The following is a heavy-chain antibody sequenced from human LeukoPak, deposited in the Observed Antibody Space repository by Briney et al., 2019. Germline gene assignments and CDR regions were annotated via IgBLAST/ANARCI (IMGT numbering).Heavy chain of an antibody. CDR1: GGSFSGYY. CDR3: ARDDLQLVRRLGRNTEYYYYYYMDV. V-gene: IGHV4-34*01. D-gene: IGHD6-13*01. Sequence: SETLSLTCAVYGGSFSGYYWSWIRQPPGKGLEWIGEINHSGSTNYNPSLKSRVTISVDTSKNQFSMQLNSVTPEDTAVYYCARDDLQLVRRLGRNTEYYYYYYMDVWGKRTTVTVSS. CDR2: INHSGST. J-gene: IGHJ6*03.